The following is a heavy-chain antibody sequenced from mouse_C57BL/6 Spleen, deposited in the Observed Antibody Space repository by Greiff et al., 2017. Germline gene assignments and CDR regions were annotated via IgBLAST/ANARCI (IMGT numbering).Heavy chain of an antibody. CDR2: INPNNGGT. CDR1: GYTFTDYY. Sequence: VQLQQSGPELVKPGASVKISCKASGYTFTDYYMNWVKQSHGKSLEWIGDINPNNGGTSYNQKFKGKATLTVDKSSSTAYMELRSLTSEDSAVYYCAREGIYEAYWGQGTLVTVSA. D-gene: IGHD1-1*01. J-gene: IGHJ3*01. V-gene: IGHV1-26*01. CDR3: AREGIYEAY.